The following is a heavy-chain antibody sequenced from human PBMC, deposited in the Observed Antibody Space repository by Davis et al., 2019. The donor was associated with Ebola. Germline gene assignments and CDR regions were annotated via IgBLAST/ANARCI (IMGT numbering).Heavy chain of an antibody. CDR3: ARVSIGDYGGGMDV. CDR1: GFTFSSYS. J-gene: IGHJ6*02. V-gene: IGHV3-21*01. CDR2: ISSSSSYI. D-gene: IGHD4-17*01. Sequence: GGSLRLSCAASGFTFSSYSMNWVRQAPGKGLEWVSSISSSSSYIYYADSVKGRFTISRDNAKNSLYRQMNSLRAEDTAVYYCARVSIGDYGGGMDVWGQGTTVTVSS.